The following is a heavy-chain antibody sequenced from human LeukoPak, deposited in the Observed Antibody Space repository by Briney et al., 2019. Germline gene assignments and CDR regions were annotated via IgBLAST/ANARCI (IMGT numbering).Heavy chain of an antibody. Sequence: SETLSLTCTVSGGSISSYYWSWIRQPPGKGLERIGYIYYSGSTNYNPSLKSRVTISVDTSKNQFSLKLSYVTAADTAVYYCARVPGYDILTGYSYYYYYMDVWGKGTTVTVSS. D-gene: IGHD3-9*01. CDR3: ARVPGYDILTGYSYYYYYMDV. CDR2: IYYSGST. J-gene: IGHJ6*03. CDR1: GGSISSYY. V-gene: IGHV4-59*01.